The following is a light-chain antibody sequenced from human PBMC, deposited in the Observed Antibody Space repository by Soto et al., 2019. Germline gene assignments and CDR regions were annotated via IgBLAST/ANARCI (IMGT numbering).Light chain of an antibody. V-gene: IGKV1-5*03. CDR2: KAS. CDR1: QSISSW. CDR3: QQYNSYSPWT. Sequence: DIPMTQSPSTLSASVGDRVTITCRASQSISSWLAWYQQKPGKAPKLLIYKASSLESGVPSRFSCSGSGTEFTLTISSLQPDDFATYYCQQYNSYSPWTFGQGTKVEIK. J-gene: IGKJ1*01.